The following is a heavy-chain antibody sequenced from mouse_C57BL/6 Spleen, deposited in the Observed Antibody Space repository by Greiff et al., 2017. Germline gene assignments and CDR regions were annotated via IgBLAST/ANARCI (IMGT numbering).Heavy chain of an antibody. CDR3: ALDSSGYDAMDY. J-gene: IGHJ4*01. CDR1: GYSFTGYY. CDR2: INPSTGGT. V-gene: IGHV1-42*01. D-gene: IGHD3-2*02. Sequence: VQLQQSGPELVKPGASVKISCKASGYSFTGYYMNWVKQSPEKSLEWIGEINPSTGGTTYNQKFKAKATLTVDKSSSTAYMQLKSLTSEDSAVYYCALDSSGYDAMDYWGQGTSVTVSS.